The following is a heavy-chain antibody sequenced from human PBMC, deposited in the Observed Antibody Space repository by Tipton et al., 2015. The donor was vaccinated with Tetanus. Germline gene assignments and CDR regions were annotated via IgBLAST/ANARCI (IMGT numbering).Heavy chain of an antibody. CDR3: AKSDRVTRTSWYFHD. V-gene: IGHV4-61*08. CDR1: GGSVRGGDYS. J-gene: IGHJ4*02. CDR2: VSYSGRT. Sequence: VKPSETLSLTCTVSGGSVRGGDYSWNWIRQPPGKGLEWLAYVSYSGRTNSNYSLKSRVTVSLDASKNQFSRRRNSVTAVDTAVYYCAKSDRVTRTSWYFHDWGQGTLVTVSS. D-gene: IGHD2-2*01.